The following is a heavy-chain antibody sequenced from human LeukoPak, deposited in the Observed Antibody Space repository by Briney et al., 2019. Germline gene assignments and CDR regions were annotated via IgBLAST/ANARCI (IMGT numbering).Heavy chain of an antibody. CDR3: SLRYCSGTSCPGY. J-gene: IGHJ4*02. V-gene: IGHV3-15*01. Sequence: GGSLRLSCEASGFTFSSYAMSWVRQAPGKGPEWVGRIKSSADGGATDYAAPVKGRFTVSRDDSKDTLYLHMNSLKTEDTAVYYCSLRYCSGTSCPGYWGQGTLVTVSS. CDR1: GFTFSSYA. CDR2: IKSSADGGAT. D-gene: IGHD2-8*02.